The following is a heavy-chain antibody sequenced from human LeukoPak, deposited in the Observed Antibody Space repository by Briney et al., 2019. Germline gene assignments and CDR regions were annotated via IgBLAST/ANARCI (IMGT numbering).Heavy chain of an antibody. CDR2: ISAYNGNT. D-gene: IGHD4-17*01. J-gene: IGHJ6*02. Sequence: ASVKVSCKASGYTFTSYGISWVRQAPGQGLEWMGWISAYNGNTNYAQKLQGRATMTTDTSTSTAYMELRSLRSDDTAVYYCARTGVSTVTGYYYYYGMDVWGQGTTVTVSS. V-gene: IGHV1-18*01. CDR3: ARTGVSTVTGYYYYYGMDV. CDR1: GYTFTSYG.